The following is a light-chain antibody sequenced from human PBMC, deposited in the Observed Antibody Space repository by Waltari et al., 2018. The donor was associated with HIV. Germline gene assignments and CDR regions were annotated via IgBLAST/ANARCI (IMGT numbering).Light chain of an antibody. CDR2: GNI. Sequence: QPVLTQPPSVSGAPGLGVTVSCTGSGSNIGAGYDVHWYQQLPGTAPKLLIYGNIIRPSGVPDRFSASKSGTSASLAITGLQPEDEADYYCQSYDSSLSAWVFGGGTKLTVL. V-gene: IGLV1-40*01. J-gene: IGLJ3*02. CDR3: QSYDSSLSAWV. CDR1: GSNIGAGYD.